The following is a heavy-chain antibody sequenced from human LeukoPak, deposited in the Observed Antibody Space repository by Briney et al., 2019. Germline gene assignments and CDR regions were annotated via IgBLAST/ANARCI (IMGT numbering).Heavy chain of an antibody. CDR3: ARLYYYDSSGYHDAFDI. Sequence: PSETLSLTCTVSGGSLSSYYWSWIRQSPGKGLEWIGYIYYSGSTNYNPSLKSRVTISVDTSKNQFSLKLSSVTAADTAVYYCARLYYYDSSGYHDAFDIWGQGTMVTVSS. V-gene: IGHV4-59*01. D-gene: IGHD3-22*01. CDR1: GGSLSSYY. CDR2: IYYSGST. J-gene: IGHJ3*02.